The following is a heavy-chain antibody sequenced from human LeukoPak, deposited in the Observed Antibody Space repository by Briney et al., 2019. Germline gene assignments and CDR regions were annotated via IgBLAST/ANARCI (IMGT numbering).Heavy chain of an antibody. CDR1: DGSFSGYY. J-gene: IGHJ5*02. Sequence: SETLSLTCAVYDGSFSGYYWSWIRQPPGKGLEWIGRIYSRVTTYNPSLKSRVTMSADTSRNHVSLTLNSVTAADTAVYYCARDSGTAGEVKFDPWGQGTLVTVSS. D-gene: IGHD3-10*01. CDR2: IYSRVT. CDR3: ARDSGTAGEVKFDP. V-gene: IGHV4-4*07.